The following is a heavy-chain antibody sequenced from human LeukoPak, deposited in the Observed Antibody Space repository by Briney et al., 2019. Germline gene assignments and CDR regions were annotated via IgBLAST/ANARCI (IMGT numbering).Heavy chain of an antibody. D-gene: IGHD2-21*01. Sequence: PPGGSLRLSCAASGFTFRSYWMTWVRQAPGKGLEWVANIKQDGSEKYYVDSVKGRFTISRDNAKNSLYLQMNSLRAEDTAVYYCARDSIWARYFDYWGQGTLVTVSS. CDR2: IKQDGSEK. J-gene: IGHJ4*02. V-gene: IGHV3-7*01. CDR3: ARDSIWARYFDY. CDR1: GFTFRSYW.